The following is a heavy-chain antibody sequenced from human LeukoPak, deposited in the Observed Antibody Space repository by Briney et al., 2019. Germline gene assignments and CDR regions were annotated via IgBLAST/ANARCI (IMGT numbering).Heavy chain of an antibody. CDR1: GFTFSSYA. V-gene: IGHV3-23*01. Sequence: PGGSLRLSCAASGFTFSSYAMSWVRQAPGKGLEWVSAISGSGGSTYYADSVKGRFTISRDNSKNTLYLQMNSLRAEDTAVYYCAKDPRVSTMIVVVTYQDYWGQGTLVTVSS. D-gene: IGHD3-22*01. CDR2: ISGSGGST. J-gene: IGHJ4*02. CDR3: AKDPRVSTMIVVVTYQDY.